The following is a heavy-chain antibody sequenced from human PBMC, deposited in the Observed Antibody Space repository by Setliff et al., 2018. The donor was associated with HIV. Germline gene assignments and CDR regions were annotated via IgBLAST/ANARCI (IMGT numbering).Heavy chain of an antibody. Sequence: PGGSLRLPCAASGFLYSNNAFHRVRQTPGKGLEWVAVISYDGTITHYVDSVKGRFSISRDNSQNTLYLQMNSLSPEDTALYYCASSSGGNYEAYFDYWGQGTLVTV. CDR3: ASSSGGNYEAYFDY. D-gene: IGHD2-15*01. J-gene: IGHJ4*02. CDR1: GFLYSNNA. CDR2: ISYDGTIT. V-gene: IGHV3-30*04.